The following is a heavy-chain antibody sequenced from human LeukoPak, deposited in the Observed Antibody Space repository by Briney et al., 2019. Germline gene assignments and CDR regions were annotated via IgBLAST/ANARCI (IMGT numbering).Heavy chain of an antibody. D-gene: IGHD3-22*01. J-gene: IGHJ4*02. CDR2: IRGSGATT. CDR3: ARDRGYYDSSGYSDY. V-gene: IGHV3-23*01. Sequence: PGGSLRLSCAASGFSFSSFDMSWVRQPPGKGPEWVSTIRGSGATTYYADSVKGRFTISRDNAKNSLYLQMNSLRAEDTAVYYCARDRGYYDSSGYSDYWGQGTLVTVSS. CDR1: GFSFSSFD.